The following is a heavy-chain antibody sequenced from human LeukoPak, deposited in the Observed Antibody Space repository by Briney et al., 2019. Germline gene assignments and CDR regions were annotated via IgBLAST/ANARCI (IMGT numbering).Heavy chain of an antibody. V-gene: IGHV4-59*01. CDR2: IYYSGST. Sequence: ASETLSLTCTVSGGSISSYYWSWIRQPPGKGLEWIGYIYYSGSTNYNPSLKSRVTISVDTSKNQFSLKLSSVTAADTAVYYCARWYYYDSSGYYDYWGQGTLVTVSS. D-gene: IGHD3-22*01. CDR1: GGSISSYY. J-gene: IGHJ4*02. CDR3: ARWYYYDSSGYYDY.